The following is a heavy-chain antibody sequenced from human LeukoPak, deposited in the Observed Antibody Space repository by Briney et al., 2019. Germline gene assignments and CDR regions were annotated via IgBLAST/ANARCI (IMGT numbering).Heavy chain of an antibody. J-gene: IGHJ4*02. Sequence: SETLSLTCTVSGGSISSYYWSWIRQPPGKGLEWIGYIYYSGSTNYNPSLKSRVTISVDTSKNQFSLKLSSVIAADTAVYYCARHVPQRGSLYYSPYYFDYWGQGTLVTVSS. CDR2: IYYSGST. V-gene: IGHV4-59*08. D-gene: IGHD3-3*01. CDR3: ARHVPQRGSLYYSPYYFDY. CDR1: GGSISSYY.